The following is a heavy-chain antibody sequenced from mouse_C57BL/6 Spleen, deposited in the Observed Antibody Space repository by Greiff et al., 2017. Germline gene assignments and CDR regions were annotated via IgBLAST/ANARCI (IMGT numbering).Heavy chain of an antibody. V-gene: IGHV1-22*01. Sequence: VQLQQPGPELVKPGASVKLSCKASGYTFTDYNMHWVKQSHGKSLEWIGYINPNNGGTSSNQKFKGKSTLTVNKSSSTAYMELRSLTSEDSAVYYCGSWLEAMDYWGQGTSVTVAS. J-gene: IGHJ4*01. D-gene: IGHD2-2*01. CDR3: GSWLEAMDY. CDR2: INPNNGGT. CDR1: GYTFTDYN.